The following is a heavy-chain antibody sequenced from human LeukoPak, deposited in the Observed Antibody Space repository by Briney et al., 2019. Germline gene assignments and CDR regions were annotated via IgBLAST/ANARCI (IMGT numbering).Heavy chain of an antibody. Sequence: GGSLRLSCAASGFTFSSYAMSWVRQAPGKGLEWVSAIGGSGGSTYYADSVKGRFTISRDNSKNTLYLQMNSLRAEDTAVYYCAKDADARGASRLLWFGELPDYWGQGTLVTVSS. J-gene: IGHJ4*02. CDR2: IGGSGGST. CDR1: GFTFSSYA. CDR3: AKDADARGASRLLWFGELPDY. D-gene: IGHD3-10*01. V-gene: IGHV3-23*01.